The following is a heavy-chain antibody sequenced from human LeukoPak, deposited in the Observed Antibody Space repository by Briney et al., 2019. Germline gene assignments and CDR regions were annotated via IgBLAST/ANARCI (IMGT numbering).Heavy chain of an antibody. CDR2: IIPIFGTA. D-gene: IGHD2/OR15-2a*01. J-gene: IGHJ4*02. Sequence: GASVKVSCKASGGTFSSYAISWVRQAPGQGLEWMGGIIPIFGTANYAQKFQGRVTITTNESASTAYMELSSLRSEDTAVYYCARVGSAGFSDYWGQGTLVTVSS. CDR3: ARVGSAGFSDY. CDR1: GGTFSSYA. V-gene: IGHV1-69*05.